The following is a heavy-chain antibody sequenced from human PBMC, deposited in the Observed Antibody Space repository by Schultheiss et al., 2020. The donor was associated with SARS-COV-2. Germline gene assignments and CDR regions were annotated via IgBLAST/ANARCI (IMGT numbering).Heavy chain of an antibody. CDR3: ARGGGGGDSAGDYYYGMDV. V-gene: IGHV3-30*03. D-gene: IGHD2-21*02. CDR2: ISYDGSNK. J-gene: IGHJ6*02. Sequence: GGSLRLSCAASGFTFSSYGMHWVRQAPGKGLEWVAVISYDGSNKYYADSVKGRFTISRDNAKNTLYLQMNSLRDEDTAVYYCARGGGGGDSAGDYYYGMDVWGQGTTVTVSS. CDR1: GFTFSSYG.